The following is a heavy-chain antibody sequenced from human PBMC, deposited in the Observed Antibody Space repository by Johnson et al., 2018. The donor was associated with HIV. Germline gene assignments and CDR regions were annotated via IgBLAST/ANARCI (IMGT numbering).Heavy chain of an antibody. CDR1: GFSFSNYG. Sequence: QVQLVESGGGVVQPGRSLRLSCAASGFSFSNYGMHWVRQAPGKGLEWVAFIQYDGSNKYYADSVRGRFTISRDNSKNTLYLQMNSLRAEDKAVYYCAKSWHSGSLYDAFHIWGQGTMVTVSS. D-gene: IGHD1-26*01. CDR2: IQYDGSNK. J-gene: IGHJ3*02. V-gene: IGHV3-30*02. CDR3: AKSWHSGSLYDAFHI.